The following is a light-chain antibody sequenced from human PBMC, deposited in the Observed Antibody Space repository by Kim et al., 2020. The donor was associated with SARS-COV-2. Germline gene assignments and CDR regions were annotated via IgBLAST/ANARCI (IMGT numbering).Light chain of an antibody. V-gene: IGKV3-11*01. Sequence: SLSPGDRATHSCRASQSLSDYLAWYQHKPGQAPRLLIYDASNRATGIPARFSGSGSGTDFTLTISSLEPEDFAVYYCQQRTNWPTFGGGTKVDIK. CDR2: DAS. J-gene: IGKJ4*01. CDR1: QSLSDY. CDR3: QQRTNWPT.